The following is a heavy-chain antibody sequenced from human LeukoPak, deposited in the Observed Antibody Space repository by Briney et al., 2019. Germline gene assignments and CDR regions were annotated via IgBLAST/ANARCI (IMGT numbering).Heavy chain of an antibody. CDR3: ARAYAARPHYYYYMDV. V-gene: IGHV3-11*04. D-gene: IGHD6-6*01. CDR2: ISSSGSTI. Sequence: GGSLRLSCAASGFTFSDYYMSWIRQAPGKGLEWVSYISSSGSTIYYADSVKGRFTISRDNAKNSLYLQMNSLRAEDTAVYYCARAYAARPHYYYYMDVWGKGTTVTVSS. CDR1: GFTFSDYY. J-gene: IGHJ6*03.